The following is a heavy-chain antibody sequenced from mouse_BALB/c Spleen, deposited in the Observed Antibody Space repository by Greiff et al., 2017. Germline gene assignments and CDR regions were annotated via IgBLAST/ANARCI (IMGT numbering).Heavy chain of an antibody. D-gene: IGHD2-4*01. V-gene: IGHV5-6-4*01. J-gene: IGHJ3*01. CDR2: ISSGGSYT. CDR3: TSRSTMITTPFAY. CDR1: GFTFSSYT. Sequence: EVKLVESGGGLVKPGGSLKLSCAASGFTFSSYTMSWVRQTPEKRLEWVATISSGGSYTYYPDSVKGRFTISRDNAKNTLYLQMSSLKSEDTAMYYCTSRSTMITTPFAYWGQGTLVTVSA.